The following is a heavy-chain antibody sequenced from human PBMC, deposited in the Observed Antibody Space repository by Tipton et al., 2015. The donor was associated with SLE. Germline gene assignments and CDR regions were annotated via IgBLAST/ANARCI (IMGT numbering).Heavy chain of an antibody. CDR1: GGSPLSPY. CDR2: FSNSVPT. D-gene: IGHD2-15*01. V-gene: IGHV4-59*11. J-gene: IGHJ4*02. CDR3: AGAWQGYCSGGTCYVLDY. Sequence: TLSLTCTVSGGSPLSPYCTWILQAPGKGLEWIGYFSNSVPTNHNPSLNSRVTISVDTSKNQFSLKLRSVTAADTAVYYCAGAWQGYCSGGTCYVLDYWGQGTLVTVSS.